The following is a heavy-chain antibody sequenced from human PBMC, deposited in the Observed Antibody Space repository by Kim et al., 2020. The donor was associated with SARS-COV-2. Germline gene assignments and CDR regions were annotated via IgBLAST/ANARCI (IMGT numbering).Heavy chain of an antibody. J-gene: IGHJ4*02. V-gene: IGHV3-48*02. Sequence: VKGRFTISRDNAKNSLYLQMNRLRDEATAVYYCARDARVAAAGTHYFDYWGQGTLVTVSS. CDR3: ARDARVAAAGTHYFDY. D-gene: IGHD6-13*01.